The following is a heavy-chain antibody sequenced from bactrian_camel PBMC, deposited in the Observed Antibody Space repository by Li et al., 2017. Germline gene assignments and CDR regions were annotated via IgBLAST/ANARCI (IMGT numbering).Heavy chain of an antibody. CDR2: MTNAGST. D-gene: IGHD8*01. V-gene: IGHV3S53*01. J-gene: IGHJ4*01. CDR1: GISNRC. CDR3: AARPGYDGNWDNREQYDY. Sequence: VQLVESGGGSVQAGGSLRLSCAVSGISNRCMGWFRQPTGKEREGVARMTNAGSTSYLDYVKGRFTISRDNAKNTVYLQMNSLKPEDTAMYYCAARPGYDGNWDNREQYDYWGQGTQVTVS.